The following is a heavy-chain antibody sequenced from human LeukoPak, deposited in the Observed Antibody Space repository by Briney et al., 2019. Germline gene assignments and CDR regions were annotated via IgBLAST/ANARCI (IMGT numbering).Heavy chain of an antibody. CDR1: GFTFSDYY. V-gene: IGHV3-11*05. D-gene: IGHD4-17*01. Sequence: GGSLRLSCAASGFTFSDYYMSWIRQAPGKGLEWVSYISSSSSYTNYADSVKGRFTISRDNAKNSLYLQMNSLRAEDTAVYYCARAGGNGTTVFAKGYYFDYWGQGTLVTVSS. J-gene: IGHJ4*02. CDR3: ARAGGNGTTVFAKGYYFDY. CDR2: ISSSSSYT.